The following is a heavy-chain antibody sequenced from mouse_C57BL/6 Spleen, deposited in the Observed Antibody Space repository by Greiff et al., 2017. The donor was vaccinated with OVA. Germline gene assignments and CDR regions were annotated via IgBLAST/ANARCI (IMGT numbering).Heavy chain of an antibody. CDR3: ATVYYDYDVPFDY. Sequence: VKLQQPGAELVKPGASVKLSCKASGYTFTSYWMHWVKQRPGQGLEWIGMIHPNSGSTNYNEKFKSKATLTVDKSSSTAYMQLSSLTSEDSAVYYCATVYYDYDVPFDYWGQGTTLTVSS. CDR1: GYTFTSYW. J-gene: IGHJ2*01. V-gene: IGHV1-64*01. D-gene: IGHD2-4*01. CDR2: IHPNSGST.